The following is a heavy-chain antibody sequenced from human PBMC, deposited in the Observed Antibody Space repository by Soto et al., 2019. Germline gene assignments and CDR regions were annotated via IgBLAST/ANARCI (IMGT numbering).Heavy chain of an antibody. CDR3: ATDNDRPQLGGNYYYILDV. CDR1: GGTFRNCA. D-gene: IGHD1-1*01. CDR2: IMPIFRTP. Sequence: QVQLEQSGAEVKKPGSSVKLSCKASGGTFRNCAISWVRQAPGQGLEWMGGIMPIFRTPDYAQKFQGRVTITADESSNTAYMELSGLRSDDTAVYYCATDNDRPQLGGNYYYILDVWGHGTTVTVSS. J-gene: IGHJ6*02. V-gene: IGHV1-69*12.